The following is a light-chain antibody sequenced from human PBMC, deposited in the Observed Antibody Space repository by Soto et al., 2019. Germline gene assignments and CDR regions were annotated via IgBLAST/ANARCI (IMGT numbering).Light chain of an antibody. Sequence: QSVLTQPASVSGSPGQSITISCTGTSSDVGSYNPVSWYQQHPGKSPKLIMYEGSKRLSGVSNRFSGSKSGNTASLTISRLQAEDEADYYCCSYAGSSTFYVFGTVTKLTVL. V-gene: IGLV2-23*01. CDR2: EGS. CDR3: CSYAGSSTFYV. J-gene: IGLJ1*01. CDR1: SSDVGSYNP.